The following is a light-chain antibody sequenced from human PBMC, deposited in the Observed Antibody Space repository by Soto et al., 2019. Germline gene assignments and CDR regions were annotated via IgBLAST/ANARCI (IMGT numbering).Light chain of an antibody. CDR2: EXI. CDR1: SSDVGKYDR. Sequence: QSVLTQPPSVSGSPGQSVTISCTGTSSDVGKYDRVSWYQQPPGTAPXLIIYEXINRXSGVXXXFSGSKSGNTASLTISGXXXXXXXDYYCSSYMSTSRYVFGAGTKLTVL. J-gene: IGLJ1*01. V-gene: IGLV2-18*02. CDR3: SSYMSTSRYV.